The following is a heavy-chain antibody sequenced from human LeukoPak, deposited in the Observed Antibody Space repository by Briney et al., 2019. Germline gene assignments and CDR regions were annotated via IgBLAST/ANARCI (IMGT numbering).Heavy chain of an antibody. CDR1: GFTFSSYD. V-gene: IGHV3-13*01. Sequence: GGSLRLSCAASGFTFSSYDMHWVRQATGKGLEWVSAIGTAGDTYYPGSVKGRFTISRENAKNSLYLQMNSLRAGDTAVYYCARARGPLRVRQEFDYWGQGTLVTVSS. J-gene: IGHJ4*02. CDR2: IGTAGDT. CDR3: ARARGPLRVRQEFDY.